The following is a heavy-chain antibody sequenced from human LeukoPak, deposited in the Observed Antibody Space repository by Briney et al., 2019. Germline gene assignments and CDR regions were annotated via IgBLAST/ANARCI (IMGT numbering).Heavy chain of an antibody. V-gene: IGHV4-39*07. Sequence: SETLSLTCTVSGVSISSDDYLWGWIRQSPGKGLEWIASVTYSGTVYYNPSLESRVTISLDTSKKQFSLTMNSVTAADTALYYCARDRPYNSGVPPWFAAWGQGTLVTVSS. J-gene: IGHJ5*02. D-gene: IGHD6-19*01. CDR2: VTYSGTV. CDR3: ARDRPYNSGVPPWFAA. CDR1: GVSISSDDYL.